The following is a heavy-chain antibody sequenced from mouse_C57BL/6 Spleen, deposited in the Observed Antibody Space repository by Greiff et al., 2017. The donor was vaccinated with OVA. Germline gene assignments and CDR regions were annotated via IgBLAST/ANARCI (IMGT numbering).Heavy chain of an antibody. CDR2: INPNNGGT. Sequence: VQLQQSGPELVKPGASVKISCKASGYTFTDYYMNWVKQSPGKSLEWIGDINPNNGGTSYNQKFKGKATLTVDKSSSTAYMELRSLTSEDSAVYYCARRIDYWGQGTTLTVSS. V-gene: IGHV1-26*01. CDR3: ARRIDY. CDR1: GYTFTDYY. J-gene: IGHJ2*01.